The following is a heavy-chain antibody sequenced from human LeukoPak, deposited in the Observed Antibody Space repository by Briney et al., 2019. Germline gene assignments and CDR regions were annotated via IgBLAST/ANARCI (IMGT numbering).Heavy chain of an antibody. Sequence: GGSLRLSCAASGFTFSSYWMSWVRQAPGKGLEWVANIKQDGSEKYYVDSVKGRFTISRDNAKNSLYLRMNSLRAEDTAVYYCVGRGNYYYYYYMDVWGKGTTVTVSS. CDR2: IKQDGSEK. CDR1: GFTFSSYW. CDR3: VGRGNYYYYYYMDV. J-gene: IGHJ6*03. V-gene: IGHV3-7*01.